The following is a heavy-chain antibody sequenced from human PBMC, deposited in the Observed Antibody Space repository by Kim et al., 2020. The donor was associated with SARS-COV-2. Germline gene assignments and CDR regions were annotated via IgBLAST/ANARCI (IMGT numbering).Heavy chain of an antibody. J-gene: IGHJ6*02. V-gene: IGHV3-23*01. CDR3: AKDSSNWYGMDV. Sequence: YYADSVKGRFTISADNSKNTLYLQINSLRVDDTAVYYCAKDSSNWYGMDVWGQGTTVTVSS. D-gene: IGHD6-13*01.